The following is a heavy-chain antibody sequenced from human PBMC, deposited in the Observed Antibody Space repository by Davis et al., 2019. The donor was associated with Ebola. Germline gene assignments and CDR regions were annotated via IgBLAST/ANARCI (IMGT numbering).Heavy chain of an antibody. V-gene: IGHV3-73*01. Sequence: GGSLRLSCAASGFTFSGSAMHWVRQASGKGLAWVGRIRSKANSYATAYAASVKGRFTISRDDSKNTAYLQMNSLKTEDTAVYYCTTPVGATDYWGQGTLFTVSS. CDR1: GFTFSGSA. CDR3: TTPVGATDY. D-gene: IGHD1-26*01. CDR2: IRSKANSYAT. J-gene: IGHJ4*02.